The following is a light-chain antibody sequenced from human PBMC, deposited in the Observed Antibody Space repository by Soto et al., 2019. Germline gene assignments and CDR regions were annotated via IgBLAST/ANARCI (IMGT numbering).Light chain of an antibody. Sequence: QSVLTQPPSVSGAPGQRVTISCTGSSSNIGAGYDVHWYQQLPGTAPKLLIYGNSNRPSGVPDRFCGSKSGTSASLAITGHQAEDEADYYCQFYDSSLSGWVFGGGTKLTVL. CDR2: GNS. CDR3: QFYDSSLSGWV. J-gene: IGLJ3*02. V-gene: IGLV1-40*01. CDR1: SSNIGAGYD.